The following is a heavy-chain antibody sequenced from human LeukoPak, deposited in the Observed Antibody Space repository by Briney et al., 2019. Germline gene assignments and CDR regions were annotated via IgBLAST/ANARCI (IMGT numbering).Heavy chain of an antibody. CDR2: IGRSGTTI. V-gene: IGHV3-11*04. CDR3: ARRGYHDYSGFDY. Sequence: GGSLRLSCAASGFTFSNAWMSWIRQAPGKGLEWVSYIGRSGTTIHYADSVKGRFTISRDNAKNSLYLQMNSLRAEDTALYYCARRGYHDYSGFDYWGQGTLVTVSS. CDR1: GFTFSNAW. J-gene: IGHJ4*02. D-gene: IGHD1-26*01.